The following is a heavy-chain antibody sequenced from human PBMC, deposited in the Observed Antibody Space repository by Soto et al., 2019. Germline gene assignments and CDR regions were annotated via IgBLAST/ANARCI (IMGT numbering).Heavy chain of an antibody. V-gene: IGHV1-3*01. CDR3: ARDGPYYDSSGLGRGDY. J-gene: IGHJ4*02. D-gene: IGHD3-22*01. CDR1: GYTFTSYA. Sequence: SVKVSCKASGYTFTSYAMHWVRQAPGQRLEWMGWINAGNGNTKYSQKFQGRVTITRDTSASTAYMELSSLRSEDTAVYYCARDGPYYDSSGLGRGDYWGQGTLVTVSS. CDR2: INAGNGNT.